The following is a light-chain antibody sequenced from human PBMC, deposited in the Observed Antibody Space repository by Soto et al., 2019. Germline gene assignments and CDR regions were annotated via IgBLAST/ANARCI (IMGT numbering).Light chain of an antibody. Sequence: EIVLTQSPGTLSLSPGERATLSCRASESVSSTSLAWYQQKPGQAPRLLMYGVSSRATCIPDRFSGSGSGTDFTLTINRLGPEDFAVFFCQRYDNSVWTFGQGTKVEIK. CDR2: GVS. V-gene: IGKV3-20*01. CDR3: QRYDNSVWT. CDR1: ESVSSTS. J-gene: IGKJ1*01.